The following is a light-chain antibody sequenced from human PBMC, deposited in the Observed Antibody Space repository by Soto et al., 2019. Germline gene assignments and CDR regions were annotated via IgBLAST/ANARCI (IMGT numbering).Light chain of an antibody. V-gene: IGLV2-14*03. Sequence: QSALTQPASVSGSHGQSITISCTGSGSDIGRYNYVSWYQQVPGKAPKLMINDVNNRPSGVSSRFSGSKSGNTASLTISGLQAEDEADYYCASYTSRVTLVFGGGTKLTVL. J-gene: IGLJ3*02. CDR3: ASYTSRVTLV. CDR2: DVN. CDR1: GSDIGRYNY.